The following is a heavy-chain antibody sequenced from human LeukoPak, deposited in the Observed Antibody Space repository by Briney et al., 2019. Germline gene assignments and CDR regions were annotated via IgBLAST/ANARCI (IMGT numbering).Heavy chain of an antibody. J-gene: IGHJ4*02. CDR2: ISWNSGSI. D-gene: IGHD3-22*01. V-gene: IGHV3-9*01. Sequence: GGSLRLSCAASGFTFDDYAMHWVRQAPGKGLEWVSGISWNSGSIGYADSVKGRFTISRDNAKNSLYLQMNSLRAEDTALYYCAKDRRGGYYDSSGYLNYWGQGTLVTVSS. CDR3: AKDRRGGYYDSSGYLNY. CDR1: GFTFDDYA.